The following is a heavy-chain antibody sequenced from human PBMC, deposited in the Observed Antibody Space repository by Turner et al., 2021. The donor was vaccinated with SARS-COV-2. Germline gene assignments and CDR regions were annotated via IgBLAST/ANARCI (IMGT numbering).Heavy chain of an antibody. CDR1: GGSFSGYF. J-gene: IGHJ5*02. D-gene: IGHD2-2*01. V-gene: IGHV4-34*01. CDR3: TKSPVPAGRGYNWFDP. Sequence: QAHLQQWGAGLLKPSEALSLTCAVSGGSFSGYFWTWIRQPPGKGLEWIGEINHRSSTNYNPSLKCRVTLSVDMSKNQFSLKLTSVTAADTAVYYCTKSPVPAGRGYNWFDPWGQGTLVTVSS. CDR2: INHRSST.